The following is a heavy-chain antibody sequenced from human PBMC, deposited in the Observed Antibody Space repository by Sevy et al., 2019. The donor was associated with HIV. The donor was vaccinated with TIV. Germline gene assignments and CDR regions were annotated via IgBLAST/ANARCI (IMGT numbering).Heavy chain of an antibody. CDR3: ARDRLRHDSSGYHNWFDP. J-gene: IGHJ5*02. Sequence: SDTLSLTCTVSGGSISSYYWSWIRQPAGKGLEWIGRIYTSGSTNYNPSLKSRVTMSVDTSKNQFSLKLSSVTAADTAVYYCARDRLRHDSSGYHNWFDPWGQGTLVTVSS. V-gene: IGHV4-4*07. D-gene: IGHD3-22*01. CDR1: GGSISSYY. CDR2: IYTSGST.